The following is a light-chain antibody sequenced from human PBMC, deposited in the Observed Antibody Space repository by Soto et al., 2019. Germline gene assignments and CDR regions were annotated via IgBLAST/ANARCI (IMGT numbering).Light chain of an antibody. CDR2: DTS. CDR1: QSGSGF. Sequence: EVVLTQSPATLSLSPGESATLSCSADQSGSGFLGWYQQKLGRAPRPLIHDTSNRATGVPARISGSGSGTDFTLTISSLEPEDFGVYYCQQRGSWPPTFGQGTRLEMK. CDR3: QQRGSWPPT. V-gene: IGKV3-11*01. J-gene: IGKJ5*01.